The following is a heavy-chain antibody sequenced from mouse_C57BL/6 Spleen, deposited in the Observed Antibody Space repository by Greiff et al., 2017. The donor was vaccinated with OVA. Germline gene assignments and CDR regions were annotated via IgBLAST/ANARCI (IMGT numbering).Heavy chain of an antibody. CDR3: ARRHDGSRDY. D-gene: IGHD1-1*01. V-gene: IGHV1-22*01. CDR2: INPNNGGT. CDR1: GYTFTDYN. Sequence: VQLMQSGPELVKPGASVKMSCKASGYTFTDYNMHWVRQSHGKSLEWIGYINPNNGGTSYNQKFKGRATLTVNKSTSTAYMEIRSLTTEESAVNYYARRHDGSRDYWGQGTTLTVSS. J-gene: IGHJ2*01.